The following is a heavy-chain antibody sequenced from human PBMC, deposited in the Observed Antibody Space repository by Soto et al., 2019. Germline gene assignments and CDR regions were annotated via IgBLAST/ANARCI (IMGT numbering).Heavy chain of an antibody. CDR3: ASALRRGIFGVEASARQWAFDI. V-gene: IGHV1-18*01. D-gene: IGHD3-3*01. J-gene: IGHJ3*02. Sequence: QVQLVQSGAEVKKPGASVKVSCKASGYTFTSYGISWVRQAPGQGLEWMGWISAYNGNTNYAQKLQGRVTMTTVTSTSTAYMELRGLRSDDTAVYSCASALRRGIFGVEASARQWAFDIWGQGTMVTVSS. CDR2: ISAYNGNT. CDR1: GYTFTSYG.